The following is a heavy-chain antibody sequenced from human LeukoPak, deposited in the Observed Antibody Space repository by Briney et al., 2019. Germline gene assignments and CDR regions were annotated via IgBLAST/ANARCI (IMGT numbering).Heavy chain of an antibody. Sequence: GGSLRLSCAASGFTFSSYEMNWVRQAPGKGLEWVSSISSSSSYIYYADSVKGRFTISRDNAKNSLYLQMNSLRAEDTAVYYCARDRRGDEDYWGQGTLVTVSS. CDR3: ARDRRGDEDY. V-gene: IGHV3-21*01. CDR1: GFTFSSYE. CDR2: ISSSSSYI. J-gene: IGHJ4*02. D-gene: IGHD3-10*01.